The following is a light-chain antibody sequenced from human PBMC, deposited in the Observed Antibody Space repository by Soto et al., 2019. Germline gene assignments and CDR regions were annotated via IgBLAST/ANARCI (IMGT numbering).Light chain of an antibody. V-gene: IGKV3-15*01. CDR1: QNIYVN. J-gene: IGKJ2*01. Sequence: IVMTQAPATLSVSPGDRASLSCTASQNIYVNLAWYQQKPGQPPRLLIYGASTRATGIPARFSGSGSGTEFTLTISSLQSEDFAVYYCQLYNNWMFTFGQGTKVDIK. CDR3: QLYNNWMFT. CDR2: GAS.